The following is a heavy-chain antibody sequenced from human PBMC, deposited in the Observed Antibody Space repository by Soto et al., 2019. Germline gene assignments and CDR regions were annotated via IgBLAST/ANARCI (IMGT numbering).Heavy chain of an antibody. D-gene: IGHD4-4*01. CDR3: AREALQYSYYYGMDV. CDR2: IWYDGSIK. CDR1: GFTFSSYG. V-gene: IGHV3-33*01. Sequence: QVQLVESGGGVVQPGRSLRLSCAASGFTFSSYGMHWVCQAPGKGLEWVALIWYDGSIKYYADSVKGRFTISRDNSKNTLYLQMISLRVEDTAVYYCAREALQYSYYYGMDVWGQGTTVTVSS. J-gene: IGHJ6*02.